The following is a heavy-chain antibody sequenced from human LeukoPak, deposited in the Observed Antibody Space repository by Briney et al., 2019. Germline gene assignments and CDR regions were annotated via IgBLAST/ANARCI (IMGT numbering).Heavy chain of an antibody. Sequence: PSQTLSLTCSVSGGSISSGGDYWSWIRQPPGKGLECIGYIYHSGSTYYNPSLKSRVTISVDRSKNQFSLKLSSVTAADTAVYYCATNVEMATIWTYFDYWGQGTLVTVSS. D-gene: IGHD5-24*01. V-gene: IGHV4-30-2*02. J-gene: IGHJ4*02. CDR3: ATNVEMATIWTYFDY. CDR1: GGSISSGGDY. CDR2: IYHSGST.